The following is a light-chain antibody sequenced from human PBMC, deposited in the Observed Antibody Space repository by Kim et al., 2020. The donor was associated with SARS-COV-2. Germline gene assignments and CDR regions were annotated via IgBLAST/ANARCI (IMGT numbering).Light chain of an antibody. Sequence: EIVLTQSPATLSVSPGERATLSCRASQSVGSNLAWYQQKPGQAPSLLIYGASTRATGIPARFSGSGSGTEFTLTISSLQSEDFAVYYCQQYNDWSLYTFGQGTKLEI. V-gene: IGKV3-15*01. CDR1: QSVGSN. CDR3: QQYNDWSLYT. CDR2: GAS. J-gene: IGKJ2*01.